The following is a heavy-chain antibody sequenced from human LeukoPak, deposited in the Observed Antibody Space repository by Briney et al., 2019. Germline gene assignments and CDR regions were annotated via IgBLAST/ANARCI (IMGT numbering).Heavy chain of an antibody. CDR1: EFTFSSYS. V-gene: IGHV3-48*04. CDR2: ITNSGNSK. Sequence: GGSLRLSCAASEFTFSSYSMNWVRQAPGKGLEWVSYITNSGNSKSYADSVKGRFTTSRDNAKNSLSLQMNSLRAEDTAVYYCAREKVKEFDYWGQGTLVTVSS. CDR3: AREKVKEFDY. D-gene: IGHD3-22*01. J-gene: IGHJ4*02.